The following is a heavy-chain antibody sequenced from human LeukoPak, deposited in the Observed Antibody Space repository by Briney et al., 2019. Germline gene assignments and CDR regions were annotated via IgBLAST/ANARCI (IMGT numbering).Heavy chain of an antibody. J-gene: IGHJ4*02. CDR3: AKRGVVIRVILVGFHREAYYFDS. Sequence: GGSLRLSCVVYGITLSNYGMSWVRQAPGKGLEWVAGISDSGGRTNYADSVKGRFTLSRDSPKNILYLQMTSLGAEDTAVYFCAKRGVVIRVILVGFHREAYYFDSWGQGALVTVSS. D-gene: IGHD3-22*01. CDR1: GITLSNYG. V-gene: IGHV3-23*01. CDR2: ISDSGGRT.